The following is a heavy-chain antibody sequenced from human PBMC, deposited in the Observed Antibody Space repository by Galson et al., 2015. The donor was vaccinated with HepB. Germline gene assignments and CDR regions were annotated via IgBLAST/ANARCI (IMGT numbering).Heavy chain of an antibody. CDR1: GFTFSSYA. CDR2: ISYDGSNK. CDR3: ARTYSIGDAFDI. V-gene: IGHV3-30-3*01. Sequence: SLRLSCAASGFTFSSYAMHWVRQAPGKGLEWVAVISYDGSNKYYADSVKGRFTISRDNSKNTLYLQMNSLRAEDTAVYYCARTYSIGDAFDIWGQGTMVTVSS. D-gene: IGHD1-26*01. J-gene: IGHJ3*02.